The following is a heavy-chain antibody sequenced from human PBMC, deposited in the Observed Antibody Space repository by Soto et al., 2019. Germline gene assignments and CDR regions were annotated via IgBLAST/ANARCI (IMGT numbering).Heavy chain of an antibody. CDR2: INHSGST. D-gene: IGHD2-15*01. CDR1: GGSFSGYY. CDR3: AREPIVVVVAATRGVGMDV. V-gene: IGHV4-34*01. Sequence: SETLSLTCAVYGGSFSGYYWSWIRQPPGKGLEWIGEINHSGSTNYNPPLKSRVTISVDTSKNQFSLKLSSVTAADTAVYYCAREPIVVVVAATRGVGMDVWGQGTTVTVSS. J-gene: IGHJ6*02.